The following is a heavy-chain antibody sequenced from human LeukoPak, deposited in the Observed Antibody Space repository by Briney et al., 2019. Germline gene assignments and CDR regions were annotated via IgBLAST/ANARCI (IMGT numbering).Heavy chain of an antibody. Sequence: GGSLRLSCVASRFTFSIYWMSWVRQAPGKGLEWVANIKQDGREEYYVDSVKGRFSISRDNAKNSLYLQMNSLGAEDTAVYYCARERMGPRGTFDIWGQGTMVTVSS. CDR3: ARERMGPRGTFDI. J-gene: IGHJ3*02. CDR1: RFTFSIYW. CDR2: IKQDGREE. D-gene: IGHD3-16*01. V-gene: IGHV3-7*01.